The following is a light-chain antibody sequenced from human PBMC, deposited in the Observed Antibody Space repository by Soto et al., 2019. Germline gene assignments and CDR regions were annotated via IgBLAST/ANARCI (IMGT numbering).Light chain of an antibody. Sequence: QSALTQPASVSGSPGQSITISCTGTSSDVGAYIFVSWYQQHPGKAPKLMIYDIINRPSGVSNRFSGSKSGNTASLTISGLQAEDEADYYCASYTTAGTVLFGGGTKLTVL. CDR2: DII. J-gene: IGLJ2*01. CDR1: SSDVGAYIF. V-gene: IGLV2-14*03. CDR3: ASYTTAGTVL.